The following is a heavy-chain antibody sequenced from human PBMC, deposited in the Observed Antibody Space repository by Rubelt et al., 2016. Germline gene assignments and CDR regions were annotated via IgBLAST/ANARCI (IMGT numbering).Heavy chain of an antibody. CDR1: GYTFTSYA. D-gene: IGHD1-26*01. CDR3: ARDIYSGSYYGY. Sequence: QVQLVQSGAEVKKPGASVKVSCKASGYTFTSYAMHWVRQAPGQRLEWMGWINAGNGNTKYSQKFQGRVTITRETSAGTAYMGLSSLRSEDTAVCYCARDIYSGSYYGYWGQGTLVTVSS. J-gene: IGHJ4*02. CDR2: INAGNGNT. V-gene: IGHV1-3*01.